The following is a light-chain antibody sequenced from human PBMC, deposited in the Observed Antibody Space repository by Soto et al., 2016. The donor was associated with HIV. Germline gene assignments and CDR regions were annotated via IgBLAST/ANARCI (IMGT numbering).Light chain of an antibody. CDR1: NVGSKS. Sequence: SYVLTQPPSLSVAPRQTARITCGGNNVGSKSVQWYQQKPGQAPVLVVYDDSDRPSGIPERFSGSNLGNTATLSISRVEAGDEADYYCQVWDASTDLVVFGGGTKLTVL. V-gene: IGLV3-21*02. CDR2: DDS. J-gene: IGLJ2*01. CDR3: QVWDASTDLVV.